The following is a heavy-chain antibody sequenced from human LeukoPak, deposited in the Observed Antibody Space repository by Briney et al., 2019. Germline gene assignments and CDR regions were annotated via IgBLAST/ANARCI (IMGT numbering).Heavy chain of an antibody. CDR2: ISTSSSYT. J-gene: IGHJ4*02. Sequence: GGSLRLSCAASGFTFNNYAMTWVRQAPGKGLEWVSYISTSSSYTNYADSVKGRFTISRDNAENSLYLHMNSLRAEDTAVYYCAAGYSAYYFDYWGQGTLVTVSS. CDR3: AAGYSAYYFDY. CDR1: GFTFNNYA. D-gene: IGHD5-18*01. V-gene: IGHV3-11*03.